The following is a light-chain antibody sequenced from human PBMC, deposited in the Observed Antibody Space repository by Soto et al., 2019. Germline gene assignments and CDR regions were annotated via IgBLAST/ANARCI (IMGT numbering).Light chain of an antibody. CDR2: EAS. CDR1: QRVSNS. J-gene: IGKJ5*01. Sequence: DTLLTQSPATLSLSPGERVTLSCRATQRVSNSLAWYQQKSGQAPRLLIYEASFRATGIPARFSGSETVTDFTLTISSLEREEFAAYCCQLSPQQSDWPEITCDQGTRLDIK. CDR3: QLSPQQSDWPEIT. V-gene: IGKV3-11*01.